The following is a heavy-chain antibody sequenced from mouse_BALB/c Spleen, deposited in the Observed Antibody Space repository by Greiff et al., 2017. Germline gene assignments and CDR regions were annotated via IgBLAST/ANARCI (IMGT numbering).Heavy chain of an antibody. J-gene: IGHJ3*01. D-gene: IGHD2-14*01. CDR1: GFSLTSYG. V-gene: IGHV2-2*02. CDR2: IWSGGST. Sequence: QVQLQQSGPGLVQPSQSLSITCTVSGFSLTSYGVHWVRQSPGKGLEWLGVIWSGGSTDYNAAFISRLSISKDNSKSQVFFKMNSLQANDTAIYYCARTGYRYDGFAYWGQGTLVTVSA. CDR3: ARTGYRYDGFAY.